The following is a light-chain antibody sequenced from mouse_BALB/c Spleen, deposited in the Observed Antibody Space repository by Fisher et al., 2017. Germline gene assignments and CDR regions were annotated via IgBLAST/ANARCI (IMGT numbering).Light chain of an antibody. CDR2: DTS. Sequence: IVITQTPAIMSASPGEKVTMTCSASSSVSYMYWYQQKPGSSPRLLIYDTSNLASGVPVRFSGSGSGTSYSLTISRMEAEDAATYYCQQWSSYPPITFGAGTKLELK. J-gene: IGKJ5*01. V-gene: IGKV4-55*01. CDR1: SSVSY. CDR3: QQWSSYPPIT.